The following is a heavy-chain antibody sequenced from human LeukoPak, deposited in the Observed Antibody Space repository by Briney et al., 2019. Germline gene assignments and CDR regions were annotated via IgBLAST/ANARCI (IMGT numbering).Heavy chain of an antibody. D-gene: IGHD6-19*01. J-gene: IGHJ4*02. CDR1: GYTFTGYY. Sequence: ASVKVSCKASGYTFTGYYMHWVRQAPGQGLEWMGWINPNSGGTNYAQKFQGRVTMTRDTSISTAYMELSRLRSDDTAVYYCATLNSSGWLDLMRYWGQGTLVTVSS. CDR2: INPNSGGT. V-gene: IGHV1-2*02. CDR3: ATLNSSGWLDLMRY.